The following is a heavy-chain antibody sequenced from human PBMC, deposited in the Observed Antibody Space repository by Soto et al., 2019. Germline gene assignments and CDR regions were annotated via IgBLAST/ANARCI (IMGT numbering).Heavy chain of an antibody. V-gene: IGHV4-31*03. Sequence: QVQLQESGPGLVKPSQTLSLTCSVSGDSISGGGYYWGWVRQRPGKGLEWIGCIYHSGGTHYNPSLKNRLTIAVDKSNNQFSLRLTSVSAADTAAYYCARDNRITVNPANAAYGMDIWGQGTTVTVSS. CDR1: GDSISGGGYY. D-gene: IGHD1-20*01. J-gene: IGHJ6*02. CDR3: ARDNRITVNPANAAYGMDI. CDR2: IYHSGGT.